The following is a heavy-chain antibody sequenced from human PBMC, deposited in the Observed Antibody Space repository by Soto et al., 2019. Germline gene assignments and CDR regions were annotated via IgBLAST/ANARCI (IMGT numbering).Heavy chain of an antibody. CDR2: TYYRSKWKT. V-gene: IGHV6-1*01. Sequence: QVQLQQSGPGVVKPSQTLSLTCAISGDSVSSTSATWDWIRQSTSRGLEWLGRTYYRSKWKTDYAESVQGRITINADTTKNQLSPQLNSVTPDDTAVYYCVRLRGNSWLDSWGQGIRVTVSS. CDR3: VRLRGNSWLDS. CDR1: GDSVSSTSAT. J-gene: IGHJ5*01.